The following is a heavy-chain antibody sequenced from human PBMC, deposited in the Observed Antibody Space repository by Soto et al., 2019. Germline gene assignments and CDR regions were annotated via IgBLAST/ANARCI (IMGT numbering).Heavy chain of an antibody. CDR1: GGSINDYY. V-gene: IGHV4-59*08. CDR3: AMAKTTLYNWFDP. J-gene: IGHJ5*02. D-gene: IGHD1-7*01. CDR2: IFYTGST. Sequence: QVQLQESGPGLVKPSETLSLTCTVSGGSINDYYWSWIRQPPGKGLEWIGQIFYTGSTNYNPSLKSRVTISVDRSKNQFSLRLRSVTAADTAVYYWAMAKTTLYNWFDPWGQGTLVTVSS.